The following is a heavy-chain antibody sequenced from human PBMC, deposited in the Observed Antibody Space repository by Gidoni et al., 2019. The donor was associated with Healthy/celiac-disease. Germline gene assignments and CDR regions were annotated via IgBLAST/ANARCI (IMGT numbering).Heavy chain of an antibody. V-gene: IGHV3-11*06. D-gene: IGHD6-19*01. CDR3: ARDINPKYSSGWSGGDV. CDR2: ISSSSSYT. CDR1: GFTFSDYY. J-gene: IGHJ6*02. Sequence: LVESGGGLVKPGGSLRLSCAASGFTFSDYYMSWIRQAPGKGLEWVSYISSSSSYTNYADSVKGRFTISRDNAKNSLYLQMNSLRAEDTAVYYCARDINPKYSSGWSGGDVWGQGTTVTVSS.